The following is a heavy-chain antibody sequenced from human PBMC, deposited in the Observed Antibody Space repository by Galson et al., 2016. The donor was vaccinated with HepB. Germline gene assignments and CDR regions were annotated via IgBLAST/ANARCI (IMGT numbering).Heavy chain of an antibody. Sequence: SVKVSCKASGYTFTSYGISWVRQAPGQGLEWMGWISAYNGNTNYAQKLHGRVTVTTDTSTSTAYMELRSQRSDDTAVYYCARDLQVFSSGYYPYNFDYWGQGTLVTVSS. J-gene: IGHJ4*02. D-gene: IGHD3-22*01. CDR3: ARDLQVFSSGYYPYNFDY. CDR1: GYTFTSYG. V-gene: IGHV1-18*01. CDR2: ISAYNGNT.